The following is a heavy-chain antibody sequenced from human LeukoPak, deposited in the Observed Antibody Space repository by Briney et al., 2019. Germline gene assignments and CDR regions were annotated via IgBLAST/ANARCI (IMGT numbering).Heavy chain of an antibody. V-gene: IGHV5-51*01. CDR1: GYSFTSYW. CDR2: IYPGDSDT. D-gene: IGHD2-2*01. CDR3: ARLGDCSSTSCYSVNYYYYYGMDV. Sequence: KCGESLKISCKGSGYSFTSYWIGWVRQMPGKGLEWMGIIYPGDSDTRYSPSFQGQVTISADKSISTAYLQWSSLKAPDTAMYYCARLGDCSSTSCYSVNYYYYYGMDVWGQGTTVTVSS. J-gene: IGHJ6*02.